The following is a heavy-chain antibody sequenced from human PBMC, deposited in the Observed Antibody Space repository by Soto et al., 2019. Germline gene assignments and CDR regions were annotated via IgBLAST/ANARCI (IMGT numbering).Heavy chain of an antibody. CDR3: AREGYCSGGSCYSGYYYYGMDV. Sequence: QVQLVQSGAEVKKPGASVKVSCKASGYTFTSYGISWVRQAPGQGLKWMGWISAYNGNTNYAQKLQGRVTMTTDRSTSTAYKARRSLRSDDTAVYYCAREGYCSGGSCYSGYYYYGMDVWGQGTTVTVSS. V-gene: IGHV1-18*01. CDR2: ISAYNGNT. CDR1: GYTFTSYG. D-gene: IGHD2-15*01. J-gene: IGHJ6*02.